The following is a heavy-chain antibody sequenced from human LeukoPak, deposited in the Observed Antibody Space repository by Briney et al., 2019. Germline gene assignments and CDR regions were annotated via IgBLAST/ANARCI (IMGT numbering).Heavy chain of an antibody. D-gene: IGHD3-3*01. CDR2: IKSKTDGGTA. J-gene: IGHJ4*02. Sequence: GGSLRLSCAASGFTFSNAWMSWFRQAPGKGLEWVGRIKSKTDGGTADYAAPVKGRFTISRDDSKNTLYLEMYSLKTEDTAMYYCLYFWSGSSLVDYWGQGTLVTVSS. CDR3: LYFWSGSSLVDY. V-gene: IGHV3-15*01. CDR1: GFTFSNAW.